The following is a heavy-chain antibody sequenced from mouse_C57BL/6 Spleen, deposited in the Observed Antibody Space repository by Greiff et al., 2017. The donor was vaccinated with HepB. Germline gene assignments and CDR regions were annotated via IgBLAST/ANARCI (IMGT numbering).Heavy chain of an antibody. CDR1: GYTFTDYN. V-gene: IGHV1-18*01. D-gene: IGHD2-5*01. CDR2: INPNNGGT. J-gene: IGHJ3*01. CDR3: ARSMAYYSKAWFAY. Sequence: EVQLQQSGPELVKPGASVKIPCKASGYTFTDYNMDWVKQSHGKSLEWIGDINPNNGGTIYNQKFKGKATLTVDKSSSTAYMELRSLTSEDTAVYYCARSMAYYSKAWFAYWGQGTLVTVSA.